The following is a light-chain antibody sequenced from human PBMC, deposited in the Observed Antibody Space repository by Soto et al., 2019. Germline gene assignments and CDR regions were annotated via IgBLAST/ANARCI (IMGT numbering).Light chain of an antibody. CDR3: QQRSNWPRA. Sequence: EIVLTQSPATLSLSPGERATLSCRASQSVSSYLAWYQQKPGQAPRLLIYDASNRATGIPVRFSGSGSGTDFTLTISSLEPEDFAVYYCQQRSNWPRAFGQGTRLEMK. V-gene: IGKV3-11*01. J-gene: IGKJ5*01. CDR1: QSVSSY. CDR2: DAS.